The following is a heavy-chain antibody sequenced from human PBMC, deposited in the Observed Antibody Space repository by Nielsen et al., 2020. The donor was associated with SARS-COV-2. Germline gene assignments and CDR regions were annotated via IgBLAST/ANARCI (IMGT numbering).Heavy chain of an antibody. CDR3: ARDPDYGDYPKRDY. CDR2: IYYSGST. CDR1: GGSISSYY. J-gene: IGHJ4*02. Sequence: SETLSLTCTVSGGSISSYYWSWIRQPPGKGLEWIGYIYYSGSTNYNPSLKSRVTISVDTSKNQFSLKLSSVTAADTAVYYCARDPDYGDYPKRDYWGQGTLVTVSS. V-gene: IGHV4-59*12. D-gene: IGHD4-17*01.